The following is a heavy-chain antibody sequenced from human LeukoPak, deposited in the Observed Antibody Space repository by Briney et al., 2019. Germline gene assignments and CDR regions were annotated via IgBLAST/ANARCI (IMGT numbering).Heavy chain of an antibody. Sequence: GGSLRLSCAASGFTFSSYAMHWVRQAPGKGLEWVAVISYDGSNKYYADSVKGRFTISRDNSKNTLYLQMNSLRAEDTAVYYCARDPRIAAAGAFDMWGQGTMVTVSS. J-gene: IGHJ3*02. CDR3: ARDPRIAAAGAFDM. V-gene: IGHV3-30-3*01. D-gene: IGHD6-13*01. CDR2: ISYDGSNK. CDR1: GFTFSSYA.